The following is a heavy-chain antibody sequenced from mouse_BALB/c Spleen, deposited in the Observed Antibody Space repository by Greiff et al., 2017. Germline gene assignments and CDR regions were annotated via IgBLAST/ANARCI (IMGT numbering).Heavy chain of an antibody. CDR3: ARGLYYGSSSYAMDY. J-gene: IGHJ4*01. CDR2: IWGDGST. CDR1: GFSLTGYG. V-gene: IGHV2-6-7*01. D-gene: IGHD1-1*01. Sequence: ESGPGLVAPSQSLSITCTVSGFSLTGYGVNWVRQPPGKGLEWLGMIWGDGSTDYNSALKSRLSISKDNSKSQVFLKMNSLQTDDTARYYCARGLYYGSSSYAMDYWGQGTSVTVSS.